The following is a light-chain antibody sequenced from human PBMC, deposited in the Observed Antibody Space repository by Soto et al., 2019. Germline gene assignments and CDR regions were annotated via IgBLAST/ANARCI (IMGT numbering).Light chain of an antibody. CDR2: KAS. Sequence: DIQMTQSPSTLSASVGDRVTITCRASQSISSWLAWYQQKPGKAPKLLIYKASSLESGVPSRFSGSGSGTEFTLTIISLQPYDFATQYCQQFKNDPWTFGRVTRMEIK. CDR3: QQFKNDPWT. CDR1: QSISSW. J-gene: IGKJ1*01. V-gene: IGKV1-5*03.